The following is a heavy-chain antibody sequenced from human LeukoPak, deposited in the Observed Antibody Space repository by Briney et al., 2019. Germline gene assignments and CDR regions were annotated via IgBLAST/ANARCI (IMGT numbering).Heavy chain of an antibody. J-gene: IGHJ4*02. CDR3: ARETWELLFDY. Sequence: SETLPLTCTVSGGSISSGDYYWSWIRQPPGKGLEWIGYIYYSGSTYYNPSLKSRVTISVDTSKNQFSLKLSSVTAADTAVYYCARETWELLFDYWGQGTLVTVSS. CDR1: GGSISSGDYY. CDR2: IYYSGST. D-gene: IGHD1-26*01. V-gene: IGHV4-30-4*08.